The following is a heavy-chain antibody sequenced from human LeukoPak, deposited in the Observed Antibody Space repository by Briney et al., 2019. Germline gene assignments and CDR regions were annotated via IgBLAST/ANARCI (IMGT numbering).Heavy chain of an antibody. V-gene: IGHV1-69*04. CDR1: GGTFSSSA. CDR2: IIPVLNIT. D-gene: IGHD1-26*01. Sequence: ASVKVSCKTSGGTFSSSAITWVRQAPGQGLEWMGRIIPVLNITTYAQKFQGSVTITADTSTSTVYMELSSLRSEETAVYYCARERTLYSGSSLEYWGRGTLVTVSS. CDR3: ARERTLYSGSSLEY. J-gene: IGHJ4*02.